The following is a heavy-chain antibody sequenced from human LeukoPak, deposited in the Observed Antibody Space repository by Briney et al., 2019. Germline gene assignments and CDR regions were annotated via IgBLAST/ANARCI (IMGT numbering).Heavy chain of an antibody. CDR2: IKQDGSGK. Sequence: GGSLRLSCAASGFTFSSYWMSWVRQAPGKGLEWVANIKQDGSGKYYVDSVKGRFTISRDNAKNSLYLQMNSLRAEDTAVYYCARDIEDIVVVPAATYYYYYMDVWGKGTTVTVSS. V-gene: IGHV3-7*01. CDR1: GFTFSSYW. D-gene: IGHD2-2*01. J-gene: IGHJ6*03. CDR3: ARDIEDIVVVPAATYYYYYMDV.